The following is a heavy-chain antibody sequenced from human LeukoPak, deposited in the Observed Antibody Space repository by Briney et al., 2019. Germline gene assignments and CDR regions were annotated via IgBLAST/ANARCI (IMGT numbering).Heavy chain of an antibody. CDR1: GFTFSSYA. CDR3: ATVTRDGYNFGLDY. CDR2: ISYDGSNK. J-gene: IGHJ4*02. Sequence: GGSLRLSCAASGFTFSSYAMHWVRQAPGRGLEWVAVISYDGSNKSYADSVKGRFTISRDNSKNTLYLQMNSLRSEDTAVYYCATVTRDGYNFGLDYWGQGTLVTVSS. D-gene: IGHD5-24*01. V-gene: IGHV3-30*04.